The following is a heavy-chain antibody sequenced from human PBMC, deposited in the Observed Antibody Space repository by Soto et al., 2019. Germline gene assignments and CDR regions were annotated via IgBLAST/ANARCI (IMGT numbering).Heavy chain of an antibody. D-gene: IGHD4-17*01. J-gene: IGHJ4*02. CDR2: IYYSGST. CDR1: GGSISSYY. Sequence: SETLSLTCTVSGGSISSYYWSWIRQPPGKGLEWIGYIYYSGSTNYNPSLKSRVTISVDTSKNQFSLILSSVTAADTAVYYCARGGDYKYYFDYWGQGILVTVSS. CDR3: ARGGDYKYYFDY. V-gene: IGHV4-59*01.